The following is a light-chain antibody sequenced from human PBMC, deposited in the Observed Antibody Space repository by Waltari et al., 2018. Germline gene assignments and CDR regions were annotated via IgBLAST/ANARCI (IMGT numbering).Light chain of an antibody. CDR2: GAT. J-gene: IGKJ4*01. Sequence: DIQLTQSPSSVSASVGASVTITCRASQGLRNWLAWYQHKPGKAPKLLIFGATTLQSGVPSRFSGSGSGTDFTLTISSLQPEDFATYYCQQANTFPLTFGGGTKVEIK. CDR3: QQANTFPLT. CDR1: QGLRNW. V-gene: IGKV1-12*01.